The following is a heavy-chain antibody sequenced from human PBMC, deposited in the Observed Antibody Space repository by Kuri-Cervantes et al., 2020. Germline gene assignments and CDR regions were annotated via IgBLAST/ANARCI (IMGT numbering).Heavy chain of an antibody. CDR1: GFKFGDYG. CDR3: ARAFHGPPASGADFDY. CDR2: ISWNSGSI. J-gene: IGHJ4*02. D-gene: IGHD6-13*01. Sequence: SLKISCAASGFKFGDYGMHWVRQAPGKGLEWVSGISWNSGSIGYADSVKGRFTISRDNAKKSLYLQMNSLRADDTAVYYCARAFHGPPASGADFDYWGQGVLVTVSS. V-gene: IGHV3-9*01.